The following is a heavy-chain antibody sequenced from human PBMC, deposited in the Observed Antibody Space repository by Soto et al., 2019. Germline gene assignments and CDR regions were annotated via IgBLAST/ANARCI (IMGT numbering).Heavy chain of an antibody. D-gene: IGHD6-19*01. Sequence: GGSLRLSCAASGFTFSSYGMHWVRQAPGKGLEWVAVISYDGSNKYYADSVKGRFTISRDNSKNTLYLQMNSLRAEDSAVYYCARDFGSGWYIAFDIWGQGTMVTVSS. J-gene: IGHJ3*02. CDR1: GFTFSSYG. CDR2: ISYDGSNK. CDR3: ARDFGSGWYIAFDI. V-gene: IGHV3-30*03.